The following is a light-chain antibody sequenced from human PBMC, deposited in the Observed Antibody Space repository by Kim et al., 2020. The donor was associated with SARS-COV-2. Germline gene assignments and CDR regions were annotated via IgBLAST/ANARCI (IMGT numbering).Light chain of an antibody. CDR2: GNS. J-gene: IGLJ3*02. V-gene: IGLV1-40*01. Sequence: QRVTISCPGSGSNIGAGYDVHWYQQLPGTAPKLLIYGNSNRPSGVPDRFSGSKSGTSASLAITGLQAEDEADYYCQSYDSSLSGWVFGGGTQLTVL. CDR3: QSYDSSLSGWV. CDR1: GSNIGAGYD.